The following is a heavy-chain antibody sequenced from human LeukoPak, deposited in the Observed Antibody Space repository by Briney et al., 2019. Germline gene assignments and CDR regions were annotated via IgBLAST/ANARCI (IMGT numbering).Heavy chain of an antibody. CDR2: IYHSGST. CDR3: ARAHSSSWYYYYYYMGV. V-gene: IGHV4-38-2*02. CDR1: GDSISSGYY. J-gene: IGHJ6*03. D-gene: IGHD6-13*01. Sequence: SETLSLTCTVSGDSISSGYYWGWIRQPPGKGLEWIGSIYHSGSTYYNPSLKSRVTISVDTSKNQFSLKLSSVTAADTAVYYCARAHSSSWYYYYYYMGVWGKGTTVTVSS.